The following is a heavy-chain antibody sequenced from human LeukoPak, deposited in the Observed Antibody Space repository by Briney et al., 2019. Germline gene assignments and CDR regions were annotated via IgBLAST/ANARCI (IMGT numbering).Heavy chain of an antibody. CDR3: ARLAWGRLDY. J-gene: IGHJ4*02. Sequence: GESLRLSCAASGFTFSTYSMNWVRQAPGKGLEWVSAISGDSDYIYYADSVKGRFTISRDNAKNSLYLQMNSLRGDDTAVYYCARLAWGRLDYWGQGTLVTVSS. V-gene: IGHV3-21*01. CDR1: GFTFSTYS. D-gene: IGHD7-27*01. CDR2: ISGDSDYI.